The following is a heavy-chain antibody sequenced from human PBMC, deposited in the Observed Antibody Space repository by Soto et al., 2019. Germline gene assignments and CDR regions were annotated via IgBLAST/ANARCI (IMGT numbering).Heavy chain of an antibody. V-gene: IGHV1-69*13. J-gene: IGHJ4*02. Sequence: EASVKVSCKASGGTFSSYAISWVRQAPGQGLEWMGGIIPIFGTANYAQKFQGRVTITADESTSTAYMELSSLRSEDTAVYYCARATFPFSVTSSLPLFDYWGQGTLVTVSS. CDR2: IIPIFGTA. CDR3: ARATFPFSVTSSLPLFDY. CDR1: GGTFSSYA. D-gene: IGHD4-4*01.